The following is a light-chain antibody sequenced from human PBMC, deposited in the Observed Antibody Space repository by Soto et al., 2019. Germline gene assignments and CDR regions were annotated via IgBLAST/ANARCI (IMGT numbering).Light chain of an antibody. CDR2: DVN. V-gene: IGLV2-14*01. Sequence: QSALTQPASVSGSPGQSITISCTGTSSDVGGYNWVSWYQQHPGKAPKLMIYDVNNRPSEVSNRFSGSKSGNTASLTISGLQAEDEADYYCSSYTSTSPVVFGGGTKLTVL. CDR1: SSDVGGYNW. J-gene: IGLJ2*01. CDR3: SSYTSTSPVV.